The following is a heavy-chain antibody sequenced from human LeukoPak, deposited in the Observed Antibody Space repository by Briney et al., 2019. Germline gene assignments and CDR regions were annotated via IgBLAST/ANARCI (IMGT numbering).Heavy chain of an antibody. D-gene: IGHD3-9*01. CDR2: ISGSGGST. V-gene: IGHV3-23*01. Sequence: GGSLRLSCAASGFTFSSYAMSWVRQAPGKGLEWVSAISGSGGSTCYADSVKGRFTISRDNSKNTLYLQMNSLRAEDTAVYYCAKNPRYFDWLLLPADFDYWGQGTLVTVSS. J-gene: IGHJ4*02. CDR3: AKNPRYFDWLLLPADFDY. CDR1: GFTFSSYA.